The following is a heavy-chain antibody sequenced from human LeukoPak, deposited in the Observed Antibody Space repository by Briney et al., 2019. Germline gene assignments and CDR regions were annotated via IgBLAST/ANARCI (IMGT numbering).Heavy chain of an antibody. CDR3: ARGDCSSPSCYLSDWFDP. D-gene: IGHD2-2*01. CDR1: GGSFTNYY. V-gene: IGHV4-34*01. J-gene: IGHJ5*02. Sequence: SETLSLTRAVYGGSFTNYYWSWIRQPPGKGLEWIGEINHNGSTNYNPSLESRVTISIDTSKNQISLKLSSVTAADTALYYCARGDCSSPSCYLSDWFDPWGQGTLVTVSS. CDR2: INHNGST.